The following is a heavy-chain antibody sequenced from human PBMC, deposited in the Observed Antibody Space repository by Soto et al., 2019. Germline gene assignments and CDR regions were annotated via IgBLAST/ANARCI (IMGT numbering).Heavy chain of an antibody. CDR3: ARAVRAMAYFDY. J-gene: IGHJ4*02. CDR1: GFTFSSYG. Sequence: GGSLRLSCAASGFTFSSYGMHWVRQAPGKGLEWVAVIWYDGSNKYYADSVKGRFTISRDNSKNTLYLQMNSLRAEDTAVYYCARAVRAMAYFDYWGQGTLVTVSS. CDR2: IWYDGSNK. D-gene: IGHD5-18*01. V-gene: IGHV3-33*01.